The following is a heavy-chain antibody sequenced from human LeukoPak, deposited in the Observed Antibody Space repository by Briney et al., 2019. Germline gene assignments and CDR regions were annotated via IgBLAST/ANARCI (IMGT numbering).Heavy chain of an antibody. J-gene: IGHJ6*02. Sequence: SETLSLTCTVSGGSISSYYWSWIRQPPGKGLEWIGYIYYSGSTNYNPSLKSRVTISVDTSKNQFSLKLSSVTAADTAVYYCASTPRYSSSSGYYYGMDVWGQGTTVTVSS. CDR3: ASTPRYSSSSGYYYGMDV. V-gene: IGHV4-59*08. D-gene: IGHD6-6*01. CDR2: IYYSGST. CDR1: GGSISSYY.